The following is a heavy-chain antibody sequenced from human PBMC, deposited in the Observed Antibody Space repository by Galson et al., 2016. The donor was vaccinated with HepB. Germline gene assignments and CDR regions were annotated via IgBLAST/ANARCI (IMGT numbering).Heavy chain of an antibody. CDR1: GGTFSSFG. V-gene: IGHV1-69*13. CDR2: IIPIFGTA. Sequence: SVKVSCKASGGTFSSFGISWVRQAPGQGLEWMGTIIPIFGTANYAQKLQGRVTITADESTATAYMELSSLRFEDTAVYYCARDWNYDFLTPHENWFDPWGQGTLVIVSS. J-gene: IGHJ5*02. CDR3: ARDWNYDFLTPHENWFDP. D-gene: IGHD3-9*01.